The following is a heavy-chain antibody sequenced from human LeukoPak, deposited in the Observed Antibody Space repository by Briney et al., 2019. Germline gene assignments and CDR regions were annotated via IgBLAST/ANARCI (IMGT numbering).Heavy chain of an antibody. CDR1: GGSISSGGYS. CDR2: IYHSGST. J-gene: IGHJ4*02. CDR3: AREVRDFDILTGYYKRYFDY. Sequence: SETLSLTCAVSGGSISSGGYSWSWIRQPPGRGLEWIGYIYHSGSTYHNPSLKNPVTISLDRSKSQFSLKLSSVTAADTAVYYCAREVRDFDILTGYYKRYFDYWGQGTLVTVSS. D-gene: IGHD3-9*01. V-gene: IGHV4-30-2*01.